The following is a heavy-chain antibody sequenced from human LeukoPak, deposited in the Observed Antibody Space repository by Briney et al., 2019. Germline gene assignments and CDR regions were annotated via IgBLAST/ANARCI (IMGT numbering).Heavy chain of an antibody. V-gene: IGHV1-2*04. D-gene: IGHD1-26*01. J-gene: IGHJ3*02. CDR1: GYTFTGYY. CDR2: INPNSGGT. CDR3: ARALVGATDNDAFDI. Sequence: GASVKVSCKASGYTFTGYYMHWVRQAPGQGLEWMGWINPNSGGTNYAQKFQGWVTMTRDTSISTAYMELSRLRSDDTAVYYCARALVGATDNDAFDIWGQGTIVTVSS.